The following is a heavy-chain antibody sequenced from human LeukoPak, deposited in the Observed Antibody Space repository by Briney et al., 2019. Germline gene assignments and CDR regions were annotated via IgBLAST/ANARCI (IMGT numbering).Heavy chain of an antibody. CDR2: HYYSGTT. Sequence: SEILSLTCIVSGGSIMRGEYYWSWICQAPGKGLEWIGYHYYSGTTNYSPSLKSRVDISIDTFRNQFSLRLTSVTAADTAVYYCARGRYYGDYIDYWGQGALVTVSS. D-gene: IGHD4-17*01. CDR1: GGSIMRGEYY. CDR3: ARGRYYGDYIDY. V-gene: IGHV4-30-4*01. J-gene: IGHJ4*02.